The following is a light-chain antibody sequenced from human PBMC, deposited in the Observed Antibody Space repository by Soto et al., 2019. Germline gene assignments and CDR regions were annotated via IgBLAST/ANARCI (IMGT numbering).Light chain of an antibody. J-gene: IGKJ4*01. CDR2: GAS. Sequence: EVVLTQSPGTLSLSPGDRATLSCRASQTVASNFLAWYQHKPGQSPRLLIYGASTRATDIPDRFSGSGAGPDFTLTSSRLEPEDSAVYYGQQYGTSPPLTFGGGTKVEL. V-gene: IGKV3-20*01. CDR1: QTVASNF. CDR3: QQYGTSPPLT.